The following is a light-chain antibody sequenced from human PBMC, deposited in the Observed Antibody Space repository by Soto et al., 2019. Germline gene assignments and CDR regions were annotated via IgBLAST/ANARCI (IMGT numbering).Light chain of an antibody. CDR3: QHRSDWPLT. CDR2: DAS. CDR1: QSVRSY. J-gene: IGKJ4*01. Sequence: EIVLTQSPATLSLSPGERATLSCRASQSVRSYLAWYQQRPGQPPRLLIYDASNRATSIPARFSGSGSGTDFTLTISSLEPEDFAVYYCQHRSDWPLTFGGGTKVES. V-gene: IGKV3-11*01.